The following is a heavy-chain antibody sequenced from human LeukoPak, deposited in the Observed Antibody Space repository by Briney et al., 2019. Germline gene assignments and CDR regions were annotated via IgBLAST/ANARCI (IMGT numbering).Heavy chain of an antibody. D-gene: IGHD5-24*01. J-gene: IGHJ6*03. CDR3: ARHVENYYYYMDV. V-gene: IGHV3-7*01. CDR1: GFTFSSYW. Sequence: PGGSLRLSCAASGFTFSSYWMSWVRQAPGKGLEWVANIKQDGSEKYYVDSVKGRFTISRDNAKNSLYLQMNSLRAEDTAVYYCARHVENYYYYMDVWGKGTTVTISS. CDR2: IKQDGSEK.